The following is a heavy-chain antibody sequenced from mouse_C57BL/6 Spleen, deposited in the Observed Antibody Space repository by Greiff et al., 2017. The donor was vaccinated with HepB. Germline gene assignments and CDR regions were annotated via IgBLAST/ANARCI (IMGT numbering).Heavy chain of an antibody. CDR2: INPGSGGN. CDR3: AREKIVTTRGWFAY. D-gene: IGHD2-5*01. V-gene: IGHV1-54*01. CDR1: GYAFTNYL. J-gene: IGHJ3*01. Sequence: QVQLQQSGAELVRPGTSVKVSCKASGYAFTNYLIEWVKQRPGQGLEWIGVINPGSGGNNYHEKFKGKATLTADKSYSTAYMQFSSLTSEDSAVYFCAREKIVTTRGWFAYWGQGTLVTVSA.